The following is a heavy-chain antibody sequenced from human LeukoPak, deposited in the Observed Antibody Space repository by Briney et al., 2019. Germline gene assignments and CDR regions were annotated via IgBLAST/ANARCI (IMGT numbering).Heavy chain of an antibody. CDR2: IRAYNGNT. D-gene: IGHD2-15*01. CDR3: ARTLYCSGGSCYLPYFDY. V-gene: IGHV1-18*04. Sequence: GASVKVSCKASGYTFTSYYMHWVRQAPGQGLEWMGWIRAYNGNTNYAQKLQGRVTMTTDTSTSTAYMELRSLRSDDTAVYYCARTLYCSGGSCYLPYFDYWGQGTLVTVSS. J-gene: IGHJ4*02. CDR1: GYTFTSYY.